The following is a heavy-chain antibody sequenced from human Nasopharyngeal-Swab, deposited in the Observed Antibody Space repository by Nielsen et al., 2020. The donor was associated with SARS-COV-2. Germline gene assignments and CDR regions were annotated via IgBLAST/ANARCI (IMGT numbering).Heavy chain of an antibody. CDR3: AAGDTATD. D-gene: IGHD5-18*01. CDR2: IVVGSGNT. V-gene: IGHV1-58*01. Sequence: WLRQAPGQRLEWIGWIVVGSGNTNYAQKFQERVTITRDMSTSTAYMELSSLRSEDTAVYYCAAGDTATDWGQGTLVTVSS. J-gene: IGHJ4*02.